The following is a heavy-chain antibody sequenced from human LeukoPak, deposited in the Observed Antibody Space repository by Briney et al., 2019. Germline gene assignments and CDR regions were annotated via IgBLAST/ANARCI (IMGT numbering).Heavy chain of an antibody. V-gene: IGHV3-23*01. CDR3: AKEYCSNSVCHSLDY. CDR1: GYTFRTYS. D-gene: IGHD2-8*01. Sequence: GGSLRLSCTASGYTFRTYSMTWVRQAPGKGLEWVSGIYGDGRDKFCADSVKGRFAISRDNSGNTMYLQMTSLRAEDTAVYYCAKEYCSNSVCHSLDYWGQGTLVTVSS. CDR2: IYGDGRDK. J-gene: IGHJ4*02.